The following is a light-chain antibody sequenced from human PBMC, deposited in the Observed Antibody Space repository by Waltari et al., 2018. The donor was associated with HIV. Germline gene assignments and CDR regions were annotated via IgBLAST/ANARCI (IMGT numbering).Light chain of an antibody. J-gene: IGLJ2*01. Sequence: QSALTQPPSASGSPGQSVTLPSPGSNSDIGSHDYAPWSQLHPGKAPKPVISEVTKRPSGVSDRFSGSKSANTAFLTVSGLQAEDEADYYCSSFADRDGFYVLFGGGTRLTVL. CDR2: EVT. CDR3: SSFADRDGFYVL. CDR1: NSDIGSHDY. V-gene: IGLV2-8*01.